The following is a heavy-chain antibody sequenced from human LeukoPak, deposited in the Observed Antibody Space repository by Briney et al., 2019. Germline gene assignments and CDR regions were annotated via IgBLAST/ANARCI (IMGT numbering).Heavy chain of an antibody. V-gene: IGHV4-39*07. CDR3: TKDSSAYYDSSGYN. CDR1: GGSISSSYYY. CDR2: IYYSGST. D-gene: IGHD3-22*01. Sequence: SGTLSLTCTVSGGSISSSYYYWGWIRQPPGKGLEWIGSIYYSGSTYYNPSLKSRVTISLDTSKNQFSLKLSSVTAADTAVYYCTKDSSAYYDSSGYNWGQGTLVTVSS. J-gene: IGHJ4*02.